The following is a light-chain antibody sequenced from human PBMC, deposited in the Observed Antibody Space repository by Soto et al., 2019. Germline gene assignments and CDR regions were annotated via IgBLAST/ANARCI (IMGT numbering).Light chain of an antibody. CDR2: SAS. V-gene: IGKV1-9*01. CDR3: QQRNRDQLA. Sequence: DIQLTQSPSFLSAFVGDTVTITCRASQARSTYLAWYPQKPGKVPKLLIRSASTLQSGVPPRFSGGASGTEFTLTISTLPPDGSRIYYCQQRNRDQLAFGGATNVEIK. J-gene: IGKJ4*01. CDR1: QARSTY.